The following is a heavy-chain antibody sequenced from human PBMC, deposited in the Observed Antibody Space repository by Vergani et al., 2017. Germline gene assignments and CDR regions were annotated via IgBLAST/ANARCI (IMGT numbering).Heavy chain of an antibody. CDR2: IYYSGST. J-gene: IGHJ3*02. CDR3: ARLGYCSSTSCPGDAFDI. D-gene: IGHD2-2*01. V-gene: IGHV4-59*07. CDR1: GGSISSYY. Sequence: QVQLQESGPGLVKPSDTLSLTCTVSGGSISSYYWSWIRQPPGKGLEWIGYIYYSGSTNYNPSLKSRVTISVDTSKNQFSLKLSSVTAADTAVYYCARLGYCSSTSCPGDAFDIWGQGTMVTVSS.